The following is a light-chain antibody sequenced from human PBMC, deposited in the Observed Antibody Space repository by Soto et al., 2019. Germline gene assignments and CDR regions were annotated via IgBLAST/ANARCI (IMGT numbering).Light chain of an antibody. CDR1: QRITNNF. V-gene: IGKV3-20*01. Sequence: EIVLTQSPVTLSLSPGERATLSCRASQRITNNFLAWFQQKAGLAPRLLIYGASTRASGVPDRFSGGGSGTYFVLTISRLEPEDFAVYYCQQYGRSPFTFGPGTKLQIK. CDR3: QQYGRSPFT. J-gene: IGKJ2*01. CDR2: GAS.